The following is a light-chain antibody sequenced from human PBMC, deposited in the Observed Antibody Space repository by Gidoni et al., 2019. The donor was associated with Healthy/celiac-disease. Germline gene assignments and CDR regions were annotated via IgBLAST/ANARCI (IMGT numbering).Light chain of an antibody. J-gene: IGKJ1*01. Sequence: EIVMTQSPATLSVSPGERATLSCRASQSVSSNLAWYQQKPGQAPRLLIYGASTRATGSPARFSGSGSGTEFPLTISSLQSEDFAVYYCQQYNNWLRTFGQXTKVEIK. V-gene: IGKV3-15*01. CDR3: QQYNNWLRT. CDR2: GAS. CDR1: QSVSSN.